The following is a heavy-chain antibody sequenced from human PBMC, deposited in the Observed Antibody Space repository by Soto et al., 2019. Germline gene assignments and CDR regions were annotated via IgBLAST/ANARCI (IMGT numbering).Heavy chain of an antibody. D-gene: IGHD6-19*01. CDR1: GFTFSTYS. CDR2: INDNGGTT. V-gene: IGHV3-64D*06. CDR3: VKGYSSGWYEIY. J-gene: IGHJ4*02. Sequence: GGSLRLSCSASGFTFSTYSMLWVRQAPGKGLQYVSAINDNGGTTSYADSVKGRYIISRDNSQNTLYLQMSSLRTEDTAVYYCVKGYSSGWYEIYCSQGTLVTVSS.